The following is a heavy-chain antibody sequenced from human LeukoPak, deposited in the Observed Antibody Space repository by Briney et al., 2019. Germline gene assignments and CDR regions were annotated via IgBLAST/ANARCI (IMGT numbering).Heavy chain of an antibody. J-gene: IGHJ5*02. CDR1: GGSISSYY. CDR2: IYTSGST. Sequence: PSGTLSLTCAVSGGSISSYYWSWIRQPAGKGLEWIGRIYTSGSTNYNPSLKSRVTMSVDTSKNQFSLKLSSVTAADTAVYYCARDFAPFEDWFDPWGQGTLVTVSS. V-gene: IGHV4-4*07. CDR3: ARDFAPFEDWFDP.